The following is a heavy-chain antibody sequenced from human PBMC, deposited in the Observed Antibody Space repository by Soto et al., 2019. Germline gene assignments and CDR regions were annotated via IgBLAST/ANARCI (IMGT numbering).Heavy chain of an antibody. CDR3: ERAEALEWPGMDV. J-gene: IGHJ6*02. CDR1: GNSFASYW. D-gene: IGHD3-3*01. CDR2: IYPGDSDT. V-gene: IGHV5-51*01. Sequence: PXESLKISGQCSGNSFASYWIGLVLQMPGKDLEWMGIIYPGDSDTRYSPSFRGQVTISADKSISTAYLQWSSLKASDTAMYYCERAEALEWPGMDVWGQGTTVTVSS.